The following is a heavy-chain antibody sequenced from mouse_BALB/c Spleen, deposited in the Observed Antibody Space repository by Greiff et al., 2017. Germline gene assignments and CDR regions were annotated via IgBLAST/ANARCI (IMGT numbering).Heavy chain of an antibody. J-gene: IGHJ2*01. CDR2: IYPGNSDT. D-gene: IGHD2-14*01. CDR3: TRAYYRYDDLYYFDY. V-gene: IGHV1-5*01. Sequence: VQLQQSGTVLARPGASVKMSCKASGYTFTSYWMHWVKQRPGKGLEWIGAIYPGNSDTSYNQKFKGKAKLTAVTSTSTAYMERSSLTNEDSAVYYCTRAYYRYDDLYYFDYWGQGTTLTVSS. CDR1: GYTFTSYW.